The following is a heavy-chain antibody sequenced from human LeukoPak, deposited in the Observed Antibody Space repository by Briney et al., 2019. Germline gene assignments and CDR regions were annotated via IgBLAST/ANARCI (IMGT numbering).Heavy chain of an antibody. J-gene: IGHJ4*02. Sequence: PGGSLRLSCEASGFTFRIYWMHWVRQAPGKGLVWVSGINSDGSTTDYADSVRGRFTISRDNAKNTLYLQLNSLRDEDTAVYYCIRGNGGWAYWGQGTLVTASS. CDR1: GFTFRIYW. CDR3: IRGNGGWAY. CDR2: INSDGSTT. V-gene: IGHV3-74*01. D-gene: IGHD6-19*01.